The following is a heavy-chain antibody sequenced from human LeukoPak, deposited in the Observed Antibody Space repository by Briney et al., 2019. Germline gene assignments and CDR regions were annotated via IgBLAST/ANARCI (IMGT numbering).Heavy chain of an antibody. CDR2: INHSGST. V-gene: IGHV4-34*01. Sequence: SETLSLTCAVYGGSFSGYYWSWIRQPPGKGLEWIGEINHSGSTNYNPSLKSRVTISVDTSKNQFSLKLSSVTAADTAVYYCARRRKRTAMVTRGNYFDYWGQGTLVTVSS. CDR1: GGSFSGYY. CDR3: ARRRKRTAMVTRGNYFDY. J-gene: IGHJ4*02. D-gene: IGHD5-18*01.